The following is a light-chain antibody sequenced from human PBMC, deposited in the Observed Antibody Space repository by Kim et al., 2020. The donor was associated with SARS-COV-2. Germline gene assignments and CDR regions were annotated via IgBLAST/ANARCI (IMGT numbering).Light chain of an antibody. CDR2: SNN. Sequence: QSVLTQPPSVSATPGQRVTISCSGSTSNIGSNKVNWYQQVPGTAPQLLIFSNNQRPSGVPDRVSGSKSGTSASLTISGLQSEDEADYYCGTWDGSLNGRVFGGGTQLTVL. CDR1: TSNIGSNK. J-gene: IGLJ3*02. V-gene: IGLV1-44*01. CDR3: GTWDGSLNGRV.